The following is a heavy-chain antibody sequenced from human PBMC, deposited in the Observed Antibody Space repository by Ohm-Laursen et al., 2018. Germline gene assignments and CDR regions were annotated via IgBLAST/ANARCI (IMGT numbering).Heavy chain of an antibody. V-gene: IGHV3-7*01. CDR2: INQDGSEK. D-gene: IGHD6-6*01. J-gene: IGHJ4*02. CDR1: GFTFSTYW. Sequence: GSLRLSCTASGFTFSTYWMNWFRQAPGKGLESVASINQDGSEKYFVDSVGGRFTIYRDNAKNSLYLQMNSLRAEDTAVYYCVRDRRGGSIELRAGGQGALVTVSS. CDR3: VRDRRGGSIELRA.